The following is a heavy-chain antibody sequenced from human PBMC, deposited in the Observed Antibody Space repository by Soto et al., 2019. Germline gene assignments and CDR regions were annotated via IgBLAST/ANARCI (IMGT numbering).Heavy chain of an antibody. D-gene: IGHD3-22*01. CDR1: GYTFTSYA. V-gene: IGHV1-3*01. CDR2: INAGNGNT. CDR3: ARDRYYYDSSGFSYGMDV. Sequence: ASVKVSCKASGYTFTSYAMHWVRQAPGQRLEWMGWINAGNGNTKYSQKFQGRVTITRDTSASTAYMELSSLRSEDTAVYYCARDRYYYDSSGFSYGMDVWGQGTTVTVSS. J-gene: IGHJ6*02.